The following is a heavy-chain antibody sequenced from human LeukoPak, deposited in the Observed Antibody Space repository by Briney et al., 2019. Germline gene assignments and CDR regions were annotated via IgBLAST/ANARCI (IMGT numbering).Heavy chain of an antibody. V-gene: IGHV4-59*01. D-gene: IGHD6-13*01. CDR1: GASISTYY. J-gene: IGHJ4*02. CDR2: ISHRGNT. CDR3: ARGTTSAAAVPDY. Sequence: SETLSLTCTVSGASISTYYWSWIRQPPGKGLEWIGFISHRGNTNYNPSLKSRITISADTSKNQSSLKLSSVTAADTAIYYCARGTTSAAAVPDYWGQGTLVTVSS.